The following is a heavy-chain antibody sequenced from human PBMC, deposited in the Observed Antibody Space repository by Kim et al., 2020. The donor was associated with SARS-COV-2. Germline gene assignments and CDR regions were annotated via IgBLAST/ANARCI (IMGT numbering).Heavy chain of an antibody. V-gene: IGHV3-49*03. CDR3: GRDGYGT. CDR1: GFTFGDHA. CDR2: IRRTVYGGTT. D-gene: IGHD4-17*01. Sequence: GESLRLSCRTSGFTFGDHAMSWFRQAPGKGLEWVGFIRRTVYGGTTEYAASVKGRFIISRDDSQSIVYLQMSSLKTEDTAVYYCGRDGYGTWGQGTLVTVSS. J-gene: IGHJ4*02.